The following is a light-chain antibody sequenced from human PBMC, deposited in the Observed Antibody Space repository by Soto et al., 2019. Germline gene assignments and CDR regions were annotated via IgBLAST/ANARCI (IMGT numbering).Light chain of an antibody. V-gene: IGKV3-20*01. CDR3: QQYGSSPWT. J-gene: IGKJ1*01. CDR1: QSVSNSY. Sequence: EIVLTQSPGTLSLSPGERATLSCRASQSVSNSYLAWYQQKPGQASRLLIYGASSRATGIPDRFSGSESGTDFTLTISRLEPEDFAVYYCQQYGSSPWTFGQGTKVEIK. CDR2: GAS.